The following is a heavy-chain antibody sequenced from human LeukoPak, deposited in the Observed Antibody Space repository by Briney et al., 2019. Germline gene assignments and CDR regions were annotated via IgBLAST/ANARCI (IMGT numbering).Heavy chain of an antibody. V-gene: IGHV4-4*09. J-gene: IGHJ3*02. CDR3: ARAYCGGDCTAGGAFDI. D-gene: IGHD2-21*01. CDR2: IYNSGTY. Sequence: PSETLSLTCTVSGGSIISNYWSWIRQPPGKRLEWIVNIYNSGTYTYNPSLKSRLTMSVDSSKNQFSLHLSSVTAADTAVYFCARAYCGGDCTAGGAFDIWGQGTMVTVSS. CDR1: GGSIISNY.